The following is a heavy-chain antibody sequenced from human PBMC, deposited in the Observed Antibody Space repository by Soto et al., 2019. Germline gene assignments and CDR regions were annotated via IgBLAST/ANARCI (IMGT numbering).Heavy chain of an antibody. V-gene: IGHV4-31*03. J-gene: IGHJ5*02. CDR3: ARGPYSSSWFDP. CDR2: IYYSGST. D-gene: IGHD6-13*01. CDR1: GCSISSGGYY. Sequence: SETLSLTCTFSGCSISSGGYYWSWIRQHPGKGLEWIGYIYYSGSTYYNPSLKSRVTISVDTSKNQFSLKLSSVTAADTAVYYCARGPYSSSWFDPWGQGTLVTVSS.